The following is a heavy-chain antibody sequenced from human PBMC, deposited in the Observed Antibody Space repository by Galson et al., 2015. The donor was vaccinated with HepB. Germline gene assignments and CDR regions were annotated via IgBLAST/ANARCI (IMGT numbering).Heavy chain of an antibody. V-gene: IGHV3-23*01. CDR1: GFTFSSYA. D-gene: IGHD6-13*01. J-gene: IGHJ6*02. CDR2: ISGSGGST. Sequence: SLRLSCAASGFTFSSYAMSWVRQTPGKGLEWVSAISGSGGSTYYADSVKGRFTISRDNSKNTLYLQMNSLRAEDTAVYYCARDSQYDSTWEDKHFYYGMDVWGQGTTVTVSS. CDR3: ARDSQYDSTWEDKHFYYGMDV.